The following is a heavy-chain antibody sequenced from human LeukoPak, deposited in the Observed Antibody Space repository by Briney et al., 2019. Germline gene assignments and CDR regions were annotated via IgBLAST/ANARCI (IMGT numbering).Heavy chain of an antibody. CDR3: ARVMALGSWNYRSSTYYFDY. D-gene: IGHD1-7*01. Sequence: GGSLRLSCAASGFTFSSYSKNWVRQAPGKGLEWVSSISSSSSYILYADSVKGRFTISRDNAKNSLYLQMNTLKAEDKAVYHCARVMALGSWNYRSSTYYFDYWGQGTMVTVSS. V-gene: IGHV3-21*01. J-gene: IGHJ4*02. CDR1: GFTFSSYS. CDR2: ISSSSSYI.